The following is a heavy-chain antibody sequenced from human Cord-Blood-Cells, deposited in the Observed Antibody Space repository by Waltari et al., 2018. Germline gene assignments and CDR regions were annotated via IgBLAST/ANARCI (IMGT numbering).Heavy chain of an antibody. CDR1: GGSISSSRYY. D-gene: IGHD3-3*01. CDR3: ARPNDFWSGYFAFDI. J-gene: IGHJ3*02. CDR2: IYYSGST. V-gene: IGHV4-39*01. Sequence: QLQLQESGPGLVKPSETLSLTCTVSGGSISSSRYYWGRIRQPPGKGLEWVGGIYYSGSTYYTPSLKSRVTISVDTSKNQFSLKLSSVTAADTAVYYCARPNDFWSGYFAFDIWGQGTMVTVSS.